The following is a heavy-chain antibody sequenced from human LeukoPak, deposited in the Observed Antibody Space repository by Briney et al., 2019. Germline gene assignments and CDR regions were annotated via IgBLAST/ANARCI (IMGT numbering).Heavy chain of an antibody. V-gene: IGHV4-38-2*02. Sequence: PSETLSLTCTVSGYSISTGYYWDWIRQPPGKGLEWIGTFYHGGSTYYNPSLKSRVTISVDTSKNHFSLRLTSVTAADTAVYFCARAADYGDSNFDYWGQGTLVTVSS. CDR3: ARAADYGDSNFDY. CDR1: GYSISTGYY. J-gene: IGHJ4*02. CDR2: FYHGGST. D-gene: IGHD4-17*01.